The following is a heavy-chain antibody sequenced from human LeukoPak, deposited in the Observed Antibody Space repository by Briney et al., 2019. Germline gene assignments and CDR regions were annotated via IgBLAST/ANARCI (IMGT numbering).Heavy chain of an antibody. J-gene: IGHJ4*02. CDR1: VGSISSTGHY. CDR2: IYSNGNT. D-gene: IGHD4-17*01. CDR3: GRSATVTTGYFDY. Sequence: SETLSLTSSVSVGSISSTGHYWGLIRQSPKRGLDWIASIYSNGNTSYNPSVKSGVTMSVDTSKKQFSLKLTSMTAAETAVYYCGRSATVTTGYFDYWGQGALVTVSS. V-gene: IGHV4-39*07.